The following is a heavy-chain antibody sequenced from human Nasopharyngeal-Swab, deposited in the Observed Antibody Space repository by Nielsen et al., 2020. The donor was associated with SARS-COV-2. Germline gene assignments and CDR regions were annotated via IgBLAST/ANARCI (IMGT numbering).Heavy chain of an antibody. CDR3: ARGFVGAYYDSNLDV. CDR2: IYYSGST. V-gene: IGHV4-31*02. J-gene: IGHJ6*04. D-gene: IGHD3-22*01. Sequence: RRQGPGQGLEWIGYIYYSGSTYYNPSLKSRVTISVDTSKNQFSLKLSSVTAADTAVYYCARGFVGAYYDSNLDVWGKGTTVTVSS.